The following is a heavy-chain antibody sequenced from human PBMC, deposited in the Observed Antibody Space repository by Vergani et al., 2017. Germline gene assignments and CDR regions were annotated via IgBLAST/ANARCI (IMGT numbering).Heavy chain of an antibody. V-gene: IGHV3-74*02. CDR1: GFSFNTYW. Sequence: EVQLLQSEGAVVQPGGSLRLSCVASGFSFNTYWMHWVRQVPGKGLMWVARIDEYGNRATYGDFETGRFTNSRDNAKNTVFLQMNNLRADDAGVYYCVRTEYCTGIACNTRFDSWGQGALVTVSS. CDR2: IDEYGNRA. D-gene: IGHD2-8*02. J-gene: IGHJ5*01. CDR3: VRTEYCTGIACNTRFDS.